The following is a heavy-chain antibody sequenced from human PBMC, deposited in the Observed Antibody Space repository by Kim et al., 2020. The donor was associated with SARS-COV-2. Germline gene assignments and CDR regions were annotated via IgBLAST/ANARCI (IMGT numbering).Heavy chain of an antibody. J-gene: IGHJ4*02. CDR3: ATLPRRYYYDISGYYYAHY. V-gene: IGHV1-24*01. CDR2: FDPEDGET. CDR1: GYTLTELS. Sequence: ASVKVSCKVSGYTLTELSMHWVRQAPGKGLEWMGGFDPEDGETIYAQKFQGRVTMTEDTSTDTAYMELSSLRSEDTAVYYCATLPRRYYYDISGYYYAHYGGLGRLVTVSS. D-gene: IGHD3-22*01.